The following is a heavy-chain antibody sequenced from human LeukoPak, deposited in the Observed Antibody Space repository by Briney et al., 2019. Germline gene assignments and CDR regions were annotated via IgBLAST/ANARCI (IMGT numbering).Heavy chain of an antibody. CDR2: IYYSGST. Sequence: SETLSLTCTVSGGSISSGSYYWSWIRQPAGKGLEWIGYIYYSGSTNYNPSLKSRVTISVDASKNQFSLKLSSVTAADTAVYYCARDRSSGGYDYEHYYYGMDVWGQGTTVTVSS. D-gene: IGHD3-22*01. CDR3: ARDRSSGGYDYEHYYYGMDV. V-gene: IGHV4-61*10. J-gene: IGHJ6*02. CDR1: GGSISSGSYY.